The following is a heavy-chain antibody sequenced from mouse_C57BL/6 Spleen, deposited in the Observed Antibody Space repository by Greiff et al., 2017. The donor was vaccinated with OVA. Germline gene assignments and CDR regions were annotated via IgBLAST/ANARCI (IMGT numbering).Heavy chain of an antibody. CDR3: AREGGLLLFAY. Sequence: QVQLQQPGAELVMPGASVKLSCKASGYTFTSYWMHWVKQRPGQGLEWIGEIDPSDSYTNYNQKFKGKSTLTVDKSSSTAYMQLSSLTSEDSAVYYCAREGGLLLFAYWGQGTLVTVSA. D-gene: IGHD2-3*01. CDR1: GYTFTSYW. V-gene: IGHV1-69*01. CDR2: IDPSDSYT. J-gene: IGHJ3*01.